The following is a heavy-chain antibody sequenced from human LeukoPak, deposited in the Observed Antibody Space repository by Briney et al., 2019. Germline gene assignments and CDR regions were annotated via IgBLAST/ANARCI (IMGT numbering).Heavy chain of an antibody. V-gene: IGHV4-4*09. J-gene: IGHJ6*03. CDR1: GPSISSYY. CDR2: IHARGST. Sequence: SETLSLTCTVSGPSISSYYWSWIRQSPKKGLEWIGYIHARGSTNFNPCLKSRVDMSVDTSKNQFSLKLTSVTAADTAVYYCARHIQLLNFYYCMDVWGKGTTVTVS. CDR3: ARHIQLLNFYYCMDV. D-gene: IGHD2-2*01.